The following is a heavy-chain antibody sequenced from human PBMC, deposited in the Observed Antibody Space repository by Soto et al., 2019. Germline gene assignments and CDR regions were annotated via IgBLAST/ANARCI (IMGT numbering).Heavy chain of an antibody. CDR3: VRGTPTPGLDI. Sequence: PGGSLRLSCAASGFTFSSYAMTWVRQAPGKGLEWVSAISGSGGSTYYADSVKGQFTISRDNSKNTLYLQMNSLRVGDTATYYCVRGTPTPGLDIWGRGTTVTVSS. V-gene: IGHV3-23*01. J-gene: IGHJ6*02. D-gene: IGHD1-1*01. CDR1: GFTFSSYA. CDR2: ISGSGGST.